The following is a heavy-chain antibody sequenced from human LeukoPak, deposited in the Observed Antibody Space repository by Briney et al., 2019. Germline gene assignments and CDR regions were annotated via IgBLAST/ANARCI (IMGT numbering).Heavy chain of an antibody. CDR3: ARGGGYASPIGY. D-gene: IGHD5-12*01. Sequence: SETLSLTCTLSGGSISTDYWSWIRQPPGKGLEWIGYTYHSGSTNYNPSLKSRVTISVDTSKNQFSLKLSSVTTADTAVYYCARGGGYASPIGYWGQGALVTVSS. CDR1: GGSISTDY. V-gene: IGHV4-59*01. J-gene: IGHJ4*02. CDR2: TYHSGST.